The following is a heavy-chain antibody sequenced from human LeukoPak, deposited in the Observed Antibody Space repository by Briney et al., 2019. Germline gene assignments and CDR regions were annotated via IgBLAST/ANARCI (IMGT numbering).Heavy chain of an antibody. D-gene: IGHD6-13*01. CDR2: IRYDGNNK. Sequence: GGSLRLSCAASGFTFSSYGVHWVRQAPGKGLEWVAFIRYDGNNKYYADSVKGRFTISRDTSKNTLYLQMNSLRAEDTAVYYCAKASAYSSSWSGIGWFDPWGQGTLVTVSS. J-gene: IGHJ5*02. CDR1: GFTFSSYG. V-gene: IGHV3-30*02. CDR3: AKASAYSSSWSGIGWFDP.